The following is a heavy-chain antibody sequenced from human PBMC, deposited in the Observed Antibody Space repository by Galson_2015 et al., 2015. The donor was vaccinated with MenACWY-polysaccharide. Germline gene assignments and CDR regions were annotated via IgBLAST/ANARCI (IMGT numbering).Heavy chain of an antibody. Sequence: SLRRSCAASGFTFSSYAMSWVRQVPGKGLEWVSGISGSGGSTYYADSVKGRFTTSRDNSKNMLYLQMNSLRAEDTAVYYCAKDRYSSSWYFDYWGQGTLVTVSS. CDR1: GFTFSSYA. V-gene: IGHV3-23*01. CDR3: AKDRYSSSWYFDY. CDR2: ISGSGGST. J-gene: IGHJ4*02. D-gene: IGHD6-13*01.